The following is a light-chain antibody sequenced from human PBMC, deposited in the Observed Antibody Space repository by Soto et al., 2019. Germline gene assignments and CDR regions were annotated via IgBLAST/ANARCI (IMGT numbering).Light chain of an antibody. CDR2: SNN. CDR1: SSNIGSNT. V-gene: IGLV1-44*01. Sequence: QSVLTQPPSASGTPGQRVTISCSGSSSNIGSNTVNWYQQLPGTASKLLIYSNNQRPSGVPDRFSGSKSGTSASLAISGLQSEDEADYYCAAWDESLNGPLYFFGPGTKVTVL. CDR3: AAWDESLNGPLYF. J-gene: IGLJ1*01.